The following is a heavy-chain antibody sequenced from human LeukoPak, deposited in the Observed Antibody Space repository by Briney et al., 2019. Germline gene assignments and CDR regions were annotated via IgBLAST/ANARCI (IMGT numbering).Heavy chain of an antibody. Sequence: GASLKISSKGSGYSFTRYWIGWVRRMPGKGLECMGIIYPADSDTRYSPSFQGQVTISADKSTSTAYLQWSSLKASDTAMYYCAVHSSGGIDYWGQGTLIPVSS. D-gene: IGHD6-19*01. CDR1: GYSFTRYW. V-gene: IGHV5-51*01. J-gene: IGHJ4*02. CDR3: AVHSSGGIDY. CDR2: IYPADSDT.